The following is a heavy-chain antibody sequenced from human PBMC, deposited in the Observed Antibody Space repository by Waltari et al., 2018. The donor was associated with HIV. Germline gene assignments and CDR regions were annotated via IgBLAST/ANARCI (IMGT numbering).Heavy chain of an antibody. Sequence: QVRLVESGGGVVQPGKSLRLSCAASGFIFSSYGVHWVRQAPGKGLEWVAVISYDGTNKYSADSVKGRFTISRDNSKNMLYLQINSLRAEDTAVYFCAKEETRVFSSTSFYYYYGMDVWGQGTTVTVSS. D-gene: IGHD6-13*01. CDR1: GFIFSSYG. V-gene: IGHV3-30*18. CDR3: AKEETRVFSSTSFYYYYGMDV. CDR2: ISYDGTNK. J-gene: IGHJ6*02.